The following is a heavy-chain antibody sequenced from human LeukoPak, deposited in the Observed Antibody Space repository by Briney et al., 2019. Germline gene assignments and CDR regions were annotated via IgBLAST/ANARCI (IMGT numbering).Heavy chain of an antibody. CDR2: MSPNSGKT. J-gene: IGHJ6*02. CDR3: ARGTCMVPTNWGFFYFYGLDV. V-gene: IGHV1-8*01. CDR1: GYTFSSHD. D-gene: IGHD7-27*01. Sequence: ASVKVSCKASGYTFSSHDINWVRQATGQGLEWMGWMSPNSGKTDHAQQFQGRVVMTMNTSITTVYMELSGLTSDDTAMYYCARGTCMVPTNWGFFYFYGLDVWGQGTTVTVPS.